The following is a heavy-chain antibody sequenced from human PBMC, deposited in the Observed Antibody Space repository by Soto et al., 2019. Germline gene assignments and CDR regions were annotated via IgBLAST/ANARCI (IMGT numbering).Heavy chain of an antibody. J-gene: IGHJ4*02. D-gene: IGHD6-13*01. Sequence: SQTLSLTCVISGDSVSSNSAAWNWIRQSPSRGLEWLGRTYYRSKWYNAYAVSVKSRITIKPDISKNQFSLQLNSVTPEDTAVYYCARYRIAAAGSGLDYWGQGTLVTVSS. CDR3: ARYRIAAAGSGLDY. V-gene: IGHV6-1*01. CDR2: TYYRSKWYN. CDR1: GDSVSSNSAA.